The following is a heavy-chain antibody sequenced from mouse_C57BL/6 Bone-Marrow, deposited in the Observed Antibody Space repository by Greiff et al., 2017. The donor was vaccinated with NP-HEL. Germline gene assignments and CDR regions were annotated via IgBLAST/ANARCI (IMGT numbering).Heavy chain of an antibody. V-gene: IGHV2-2*01. Sequence: VQRVESGPGLVQPSQSLSITCTVSGFSLTSYGVHWVRQSPGKGLEWLGEIWSGGSTDYNAAFISNLSISKDNSKGQVFFKMNSLQADDTTIYYCARNRIYYGSSLDYWGQGTTLTVSS. CDR2: IWSGGST. J-gene: IGHJ2*01. CDR3: ARNRIYYGSSLDY. CDR1: GFSLTSYG. D-gene: IGHD1-1*01.